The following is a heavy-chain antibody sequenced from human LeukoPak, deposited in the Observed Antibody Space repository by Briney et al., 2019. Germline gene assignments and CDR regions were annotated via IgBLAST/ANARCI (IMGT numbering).Heavy chain of an antibody. J-gene: IGHJ4*02. CDR3: ARSGVVVPAALRL. D-gene: IGHD2-2*01. V-gene: IGHV1-69*13. CDR2: IIPIFGTA. Sequence: ASVKVSCKASGGTFSSYAISWVRQAPGQGLEWMGGIIPIFGTANYTQKFQGRVTITADESTSTAYMELSSLRSEDTAVYYCARSGVVVPAALRLWGQGTLVTVSS. CDR1: GGTFSSYA.